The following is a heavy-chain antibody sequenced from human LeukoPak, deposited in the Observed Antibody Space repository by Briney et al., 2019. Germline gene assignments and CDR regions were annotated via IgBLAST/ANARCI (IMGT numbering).Heavy chain of an antibody. CDR3: ARDHVYSRGDYFDY. CDR1: GFTFSSYS. CDR2: ISSSSSTI. Sequence: GGSLRLSCAASGFTFSSYSMNWVRQAPGKGLEWVSYISSSSSTIYYADSVKGRFTISRDNAKNSLYLQMNSLRAEDTAVYYCARDHVYSRGDYFDYWGQGTLVTVSS. V-gene: IGHV3-48*01. D-gene: IGHD6-19*01. J-gene: IGHJ4*02.